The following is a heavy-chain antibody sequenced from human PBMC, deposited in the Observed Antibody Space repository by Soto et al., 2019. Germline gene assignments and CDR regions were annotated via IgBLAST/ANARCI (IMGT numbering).Heavy chain of an antibody. Sequence: KPGGSLRLSCAASGFTFRSFTMNWVRQAPGKGLEWVSTISSNSAYIYYTDALRGRFTISRDNAKSSLHLQMNSLRAEDTAVYYCTRDASRDSSARGWFDPWGPGTLVTVSS. CDR2: ISSNSAYI. V-gene: IGHV3-21*01. CDR1: GFTFRSFT. CDR3: TRDASRDSSARGWFDP. J-gene: IGHJ5*02. D-gene: IGHD6-13*01.